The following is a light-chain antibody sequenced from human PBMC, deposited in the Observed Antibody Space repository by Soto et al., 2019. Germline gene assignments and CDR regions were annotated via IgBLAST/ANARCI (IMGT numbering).Light chain of an antibody. CDR1: QSVGSL. CDR3: QQYNDWPIT. Sequence: TQSPSFLSASVGDRVTLSCRASQSVGSLVAWYQQKPGQAPRLLIYRVSTRATDIAARFTGSGSGTEFTLTISSLQTEDFAVYDGQQYNDWPITFGPGTRLEIK. J-gene: IGKJ5*01. CDR2: RVS. V-gene: IGKV3-15*01.